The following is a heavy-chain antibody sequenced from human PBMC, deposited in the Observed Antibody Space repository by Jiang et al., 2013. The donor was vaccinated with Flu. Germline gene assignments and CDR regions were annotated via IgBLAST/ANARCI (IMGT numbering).Heavy chain of an antibody. V-gene: IGHV4-61*01. CDR1: GDSISSSYYY. Sequence: GSGLVKPSETLSLTCTVSGDSISSSYYYWGWIRQPPGKGLEWIGYVHHSGATSYNPSLESRVIMSIDTLNNQFSLRLDSVTAADTAMYYCAREYSASDFWGQGDKWSPSPQ. CDR2: VHHSGAT. CDR3: AREYSASDF. D-gene: IGHD2-15*01. J-gene: IGHJ3*01.